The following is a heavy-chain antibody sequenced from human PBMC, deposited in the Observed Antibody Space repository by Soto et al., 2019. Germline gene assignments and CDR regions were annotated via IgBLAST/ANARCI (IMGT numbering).Heavy chain of an antibody. J-gene: IGHJ6*02. D-gene: IGHD5-18*01. V-gene: IGHV1-69*13. Sequence: SVKVSCKASGGTFSSYAISWVRQAPGQGLEWMGGIIPIFGTANYAQKLQGRVTITADESTSTAYMELSSLRSEDTAVYYCARGGRGYSYGYHYYYGMDVWGQGTAVTVSS. CDR1: GGTFSSYA. CDR2: IIPIFGTA. CDR3: ARGGRGYSYGYHYYYGMDV.